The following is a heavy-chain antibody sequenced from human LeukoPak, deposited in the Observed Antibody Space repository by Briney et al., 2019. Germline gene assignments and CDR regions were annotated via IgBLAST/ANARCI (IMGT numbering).Heavy chain of an antibody. Sequence: PSETLSLTCTVSGGSISSYYWSWIRQPAGKGLEWIGRIYTSGSTNYNPSLKSRVTMSVDTSKNQFSLKLSSVTAADTAVYYCAREGIAAARSNWFGPWGQGTLVTVSS. CDR3: AREGIAAARSNWFGP. J-gene: IGHJ5*02. V-gene: IGHV4-4*07. CDR1: GGSISSYY. D-gene: IGHD6-13*01. CDR2: IYTSGST.